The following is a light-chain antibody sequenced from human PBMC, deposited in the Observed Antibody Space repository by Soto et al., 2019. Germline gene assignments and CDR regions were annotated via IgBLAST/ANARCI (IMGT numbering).Light chain of an antibody. CDR3: ASYTGSDTLV. J-gene: IGLJ2*01. CDR1: SSDVGGYNY. CDR2: EVS. V-gene: IGLV2-8*01. Sequence: QSVLTQPPSASGSPGQSVTISCTGTSSDVGGYNYVSWYQQHPGKAPKLMIYEVSKRPSGVPDRLSGSKSGNTASLTVSGLQVEDEAAYYCASYTGSDTLVFGGGTKLTVL.